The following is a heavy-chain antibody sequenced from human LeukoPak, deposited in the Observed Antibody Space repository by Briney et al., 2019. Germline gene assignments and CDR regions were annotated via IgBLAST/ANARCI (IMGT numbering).Heavy chain of an antibody. V-gene: IGHV1-69*13. D-gene: IGHD2-2*01. Sequence: ASVKVSCKASGYTFTSYYMHWVRQAPGQGLEWMGGIIPIFGTANYAQKFQGRVTITADESTSTAYMELSSLRSEDTAVYYCAITSDLSPSYCSSTSCYNVDYMDVWGKGTTVTVSS. CDR2: IIPIFGTA. CDR3: AITSDLSPSYCSSTSCYNVDYMDV. J-gene: IGHJ6*03. CDR1: GYTFTSYY.